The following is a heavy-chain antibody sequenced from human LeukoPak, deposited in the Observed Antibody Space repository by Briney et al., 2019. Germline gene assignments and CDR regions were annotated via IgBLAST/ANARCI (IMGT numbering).Heavy chain of an antibody. CDR3: ARSTVVRDNFDY. V-gene: IGHV3-7*01. J-gene: IGHJ4*02. CDR1: GFTFSSKW. D-gene: IGHD4-23*01. CDR2: IKPDGGDE. Sequence: GGSLRLSCSASGFTFSSKWMTWVRQAPGKGLEWVANIKPDGGDEHYVDSLRGRFTISRDNARNSLYLQMNSLRAEDTAVYYCARSTVVRDNFDYWGQGTLVTVSS.